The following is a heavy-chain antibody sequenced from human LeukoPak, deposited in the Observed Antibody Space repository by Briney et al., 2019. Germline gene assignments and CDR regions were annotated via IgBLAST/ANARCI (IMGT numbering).Heavy chain of an antibody. CDR1: GYTFTGYY. D-gene: IGHD6-6*01. CDR2: ISAYNGNT. CDR3: ARDQGDYSSSSVSDY. J-gene: IGHJ4*02. V-gene: IGHV1-18*04. Sequence: ASVKVSCKASGYTFTGYYMHWVRQAPGQGLEWMGWISAYNGNTNYAQKLQGRVTMTTDTSTSTAYMELRSLRSDDTAVYYCARDQGDYSSSSVSDYWGQGTLVTVSS.